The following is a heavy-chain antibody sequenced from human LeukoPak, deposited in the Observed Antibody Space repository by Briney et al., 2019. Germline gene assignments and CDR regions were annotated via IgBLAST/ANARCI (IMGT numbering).Heavy chain of an antibody. V-gene: IGHV1-2*02. Sequence: ASVKVSCKASGYTFTGYYMHWVRQAPGQGLEGMGWINPNSGGTNYAQKFRGRVTMNRDTSISTAYMELSSMRYEDTAVYYCARRGASQRNNYYYYYMDVWGKGTTVTVSS. D-gene: IGHD1-26*01. CDR1: GYTFTGYY. CDR3: ARRGASQRNNYYYYYMDV. CDR2: INPNSGGT. J-gene: IGHJ6*03.